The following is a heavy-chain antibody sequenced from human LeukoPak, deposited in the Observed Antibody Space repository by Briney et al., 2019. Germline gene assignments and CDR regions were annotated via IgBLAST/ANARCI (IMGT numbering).Heavy chain of an antibody. Sequence: GASVKVSCKVSGYTLTELSMHWVRQAPGKGLEWMGGFDPEDGETVYAQKFQGRVTMTEDTSTDTAYMELSSLRSEDTAVYYCATGGGRSYWDYYYHMDVWGKGTTVTVSS. D-gene: IGHD1-26*01. CDR1: GYTLTELS. CDR3: ATGGGRSYWDYYYHMDV. V-gene: IGHV1-24*01. J-gene: IGHJ6*03. CDR2: FDPEDGET.